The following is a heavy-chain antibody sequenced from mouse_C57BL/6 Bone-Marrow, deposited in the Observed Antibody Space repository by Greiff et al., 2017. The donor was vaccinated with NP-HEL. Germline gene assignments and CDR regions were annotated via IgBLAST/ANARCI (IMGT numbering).Heavy chain of an antibody. J-gene: IGHJ3*01. CDR1: GYTFTSYT. V-gene: IGHV1-4*01. CDR2: INPSSGYT. CDR3: ANHAGFAY. Sequence: QVQLKESGAELARPGASVKMSCKASGYTFTSYTMHWVKQRPGQGLEWIGYINPSSGYTKYNQKFKDKATLTADKSSSTAYMQLSSLTSEDSAVYYCANHAGFAYWGQGTLVTVSA.